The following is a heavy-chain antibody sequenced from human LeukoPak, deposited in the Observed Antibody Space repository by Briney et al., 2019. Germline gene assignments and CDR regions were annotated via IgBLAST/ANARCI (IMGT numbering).Heavy chain of an antibody. V-gene: IGHV3-11*06. J-gene: IGHJ5*02. D-gene: IGHD1-26*01. CDR2: ISTSSTYT. CDR1: GFTFSDYY. Sequence: GGSLRLSCAASGFTFSDYYMSWIRQAPGEGLEGVSCISTSSTYTYYADSVKGRFTISRDNAKNSLYLQMNSLRVEDTAVYYCAGDMVGATGAFDPWGQGTLVTVSS. CDR3: AGDMVGATGAFDP.